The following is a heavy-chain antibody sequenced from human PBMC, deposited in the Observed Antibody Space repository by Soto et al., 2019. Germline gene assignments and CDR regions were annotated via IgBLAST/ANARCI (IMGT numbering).Heavy chain of an antibody. CDR3: ARESGGATATLDYYYFYMDV. Sequence: VQLAQSGAEVKKPGASVKVSCKTSGDSFNDYYIHWVRQAPGQGLEWMGWINPNGGATKYAQKFQDRVTVTRATSIRTVYMELGSLRSDDTAVYYCARESGGATATLDYYYFYMDVWGKGTTVTVSS. CDR2: INPNGGAT. CDR1: GDSFNDYY. D-gene: IGHD5-12*01. V-gene: IGHV1-2*02. J-gene: IGHJ6*03.